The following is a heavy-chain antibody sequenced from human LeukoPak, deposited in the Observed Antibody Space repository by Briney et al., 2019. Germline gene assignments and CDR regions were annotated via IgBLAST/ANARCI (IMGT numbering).Heavy chain of an antibody. CDR2: IYYSGST. J-gene: IGHJ6*04. V-gene: IGHV4-59*01. Sequence: SETLSLTCTVSGGSISSYYWSWLRQPPGKGLEWIGYIYYSGSTNYNPSLKSRVTISVDTSKNQFSLKLSSVTAADTAVYYCARDRIVVVPAATYYYGMDVWGKGTTVTVSS. D-gene: IGHD2-2*01. CDR3: ARDRIVVVPAATYYYGMDV. CDR1: GGSISSYY.